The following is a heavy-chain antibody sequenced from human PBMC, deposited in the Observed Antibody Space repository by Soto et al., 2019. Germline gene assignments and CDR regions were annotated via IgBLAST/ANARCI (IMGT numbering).Heavy chain of an antibody. J-gene: IGHJ3*02. CDR3: AKDEDTANAFDI. D-gene: IGHD5-18*01. CDR1: GFTFSSYG. CDR2: ISYDGSNK. V-gene: IGHV3-30*18. Sequence: QVQLVESGGGVVQPGRSLRLSCAASGFTFSSYGMHWVRQAPGKGLEWVAVISYDGSNKYYADSVKGRFTISRDNSKNTLYLQTNSLRAEDTAVYYCAKDEDTANAFDIWGQGTMVTVSS.